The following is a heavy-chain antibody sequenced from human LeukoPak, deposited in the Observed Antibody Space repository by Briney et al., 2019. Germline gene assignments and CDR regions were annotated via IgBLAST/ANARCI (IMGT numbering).Heavy chain of an antibody. CDR3: ARDGYYDRSGYYYGGGANY. Sequence: GESLKISCKGSGYSFTSYGISWVRQAPGQGLEWMGWISAYNGNTNYAQKLQGRVTMTTDTSTSTAYMELRSLRSDDTAVYYCARDGYYDRSGYYYGGGANYWGQGTLVTVSS. CDR2: ISAYNGNT. D-gene: IGHD3-22*01. V-gene: IGHV1-18*01. J-gene: IGHJ4*02. CDR1: GYSFTSYG.